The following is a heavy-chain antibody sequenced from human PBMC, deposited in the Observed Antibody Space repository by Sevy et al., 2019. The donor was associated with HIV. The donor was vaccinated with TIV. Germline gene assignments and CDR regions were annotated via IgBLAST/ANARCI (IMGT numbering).Heavy chain of an antibody. Sequence: GGSLRLSCAASGFTFSSYWMSWVRQAPGKGLEWVANIKQDGCEKYYVDSVKGRFTISRDNAKNSRYLQMNSLRAEDTAVYYCARDSRAYYDFWSGYYPVYYYYYGMDVWGQGTTVTVSS. J-gene: IGHJ6*02. V-gene: IGHV3-7*03. CDR1: GFTFSSYW. D-gene: IGHD3-3*01. CDR3: ARDSRAYYDFWSGYYPVYYYYYGMDV. CDR2: IKQDGCEK.